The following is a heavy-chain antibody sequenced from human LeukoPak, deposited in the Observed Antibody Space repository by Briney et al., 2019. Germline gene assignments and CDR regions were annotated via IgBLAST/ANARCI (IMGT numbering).Heavy chain of an antibody. CDR1: GGSISSGSYY. Sequence: SQTLSLTCTVSGGSISSGSYYWGWIRQPPGKGLEWIGSIYYSGSTYYNPSLKSRVTISVDTSKNQFSLKLSSVTAADTAVYYCASLQWLVGDYWGQGTLVTVSS. D-gene: IGHD6-19*01. V-gene: IGHV4-39*01. J-gene: IGHJ4*02. CDR3: ASLQWLVGDY. CDR2: IYYSGST.